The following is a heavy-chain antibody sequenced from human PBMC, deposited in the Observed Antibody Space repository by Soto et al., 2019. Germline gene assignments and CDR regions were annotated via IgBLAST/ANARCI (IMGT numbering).Heavy chain of an antibody. J-gene: IGHJ6*03. Sequence: ASVKVSCKASGYTFTGYYMHWARQAPGQGLEWMGWINPNSGGTNYAQKFQGWVTMTRDTSISTAYMELSRLRSDDTAVYYCATGTAAAGTGNYYYMDVWGKGTTVTVSS. D-gene: IGHD6-13*01. CDR2: INPNSGGT. CDR1: GYTFTGYY. CDR3: ATGTAAAGTGNYYYMDV. V-gene: IGHV1-2*04.